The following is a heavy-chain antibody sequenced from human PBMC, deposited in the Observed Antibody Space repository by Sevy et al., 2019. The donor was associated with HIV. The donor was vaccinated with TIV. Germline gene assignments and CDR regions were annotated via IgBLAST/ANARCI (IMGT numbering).Heavy chain of an antibody. CDR2: IWYDGSNK. V-gene: IGHV3-33*06. D-gene: IGHD6-19*01. CDR1: GFTFSSYG. Sequence: GGSLRLSCAASGFTFSSYGMHWVRQAPGKGLEWVAVIWYDGSNKYYADSVKGRFTISRDNSKNTLYLQMNSLRAEDTAVYYCAKDGRLGGWYVDYWGQGTLVTVSS. CDR3: AKDGRLGGWYVDY. J-gene: IGHJ4*02.